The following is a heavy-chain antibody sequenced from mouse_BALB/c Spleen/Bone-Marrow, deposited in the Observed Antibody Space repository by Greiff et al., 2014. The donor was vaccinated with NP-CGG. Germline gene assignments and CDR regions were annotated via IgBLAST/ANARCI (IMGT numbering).Heavy chain of an antibody. Sequence: VQLQQSGAELVKPGASVKLSCTASGFNIKDTYMHWVKQRPEQGLEWIGRIDPANGNTKYDPKFQGKATITADPSSNTAYLQLSSLTSEDTAVYYCVSYEYGNDFDSWGQGTTLTVSS. J-gene: IGHJ2*01. CDR1: GFNIKDTY. D-gene: IGHD2-4*01. CDR2: IDPANGNT. CDR3: VSYEYGNDFDS. V-gene: IGHV14-3*02.